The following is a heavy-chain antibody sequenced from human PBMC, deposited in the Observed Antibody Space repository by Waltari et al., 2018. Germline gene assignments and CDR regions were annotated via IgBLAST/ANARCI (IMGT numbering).Heavy chain of an antibody. J-gene: IGHJ6*02. CDR1: GGTFSSYA. CDR3: ARGLLYGMDV. V-gene: IGHV1-69*05. CDR2: VIPILSTA. Sequence: QVQLVQSGAEVKKPGSSVKVSCKASGGTFSSYAISWVRQAPGQGLEWMGGVIPILSTANNAQKCQGIVTITTDESTSTAYMELSSLRSEDTAVYYCARGLLYGMDVWGQGTTVTVSS.